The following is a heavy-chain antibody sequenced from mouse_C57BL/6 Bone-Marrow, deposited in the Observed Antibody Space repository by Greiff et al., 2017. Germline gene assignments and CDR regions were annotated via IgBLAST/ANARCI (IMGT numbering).Heavy chain of an antibody. V-gene: IGHV5-4*03. CDR2: ISDGGSYT. CDR1: GFTFSSYA. Sequence: DVMLVESGGGLVKPGGSLKLSCAASGFTFSSYAMSWVRQTPEKRLEWVATISDGGSYTYYPDNVKGRFTISRDNAKNNLYLQMSHLKSEDTAMYYCARYYSNSWFAYWGQVTLVTVSA. J-gene: IGHJ3*01. D-gene: IGHD2-5*01. CDR3: ARYYSNSWFAY.